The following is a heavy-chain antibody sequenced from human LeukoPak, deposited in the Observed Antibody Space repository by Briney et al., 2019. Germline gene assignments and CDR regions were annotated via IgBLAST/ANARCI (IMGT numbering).Heavy chain of an antibody. CDR2: ISSSGSTT. J-gene: IGHJ4*02. V-gene: IGHV3-11*01. Sequence: GGSLRLSCAASGFTFRDYYISWIRQAPGKGLEWIAYISSSGSTTYYGDSVKGRFTISRDNAKNSLSLQMNSLRADDTPVYYCARRSTVPNNSYLDYWGQGALVTVSS. D-gene: IGHD1-1*01. CDR1: GFTFRDYY. CDR3: ARRSTVPNNSYLDY.